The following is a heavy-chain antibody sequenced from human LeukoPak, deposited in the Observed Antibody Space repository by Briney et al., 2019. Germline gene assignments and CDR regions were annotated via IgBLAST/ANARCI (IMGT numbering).Heavy chain of an antibody. CDR3: ARDRGTWNDDGFDY. D-gene: IGHD1-1*01. Sequence: SETLSLTCTVSGGSISSGSYYWSWIRQPAGKGLEWIGRIYVSGSTNYNPSLKSRVTMSVDTSKNQFSLKLSSVTAADTAVYYCARDRGTWNDDGFDYWGQGTLVTVSS. CDR2: IYVSGST. CDR1: GGSISSGSYY. J-gene: IGHJ4*02. V-gene: IGHV4-61*02.